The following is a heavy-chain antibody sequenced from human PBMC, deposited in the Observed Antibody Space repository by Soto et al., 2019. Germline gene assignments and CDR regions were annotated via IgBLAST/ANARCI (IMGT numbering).Heavy chain of an antibody. CDR1: GFMFSSFA. CDR3: AKDSKSVSVSAARVYGMAV. J-gene: IGHJ6*02. D-gene: IGHD2-2*01. V-gene: IGHV3-23*01. CDR2: TRSNGEHT. Sequence: GGSLRLSSAGSGFMFSSFAMTWVRQAPGKGLEWVSTTRSNGEHTYYADSVKGRFTVSRDNSKNTLFLEMSSLRAEDSAIYYCAKDSKSVSVSAARVYGMAVWGQGTTVTVSS.